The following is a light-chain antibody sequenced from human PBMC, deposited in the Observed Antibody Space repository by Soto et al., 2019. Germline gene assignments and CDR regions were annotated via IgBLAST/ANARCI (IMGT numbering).Light chain of an antibody. CDR2: SND. CDR1: SSNIGSNT. V-gene: IGLV1-44*01. Sequence: QSVLTQPPSASETPGQRLTISCSGSSSNIGSNTVNWYQQLPGAAPKLLIYSNDQRPSGVPDRFSGSNSGTSASLAISGLQAEDEADYYCQSYDSRLSGGVLFGGGTKLTVL. CDR3: QSYDSRLSGGVL. J-gene: IGLJ2*01.